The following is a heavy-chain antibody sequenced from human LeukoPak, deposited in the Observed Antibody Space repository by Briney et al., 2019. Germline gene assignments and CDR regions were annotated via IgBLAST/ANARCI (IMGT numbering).Heavy chain of an antibody. CDR2: ISIVSNTI. Sequence: SGGSLRLSCAAPGFTFSSYSMNWVRQAPGKGLEWVSYISIVSNTIYYADSVKGRFTISRDGAKNSLYLQMNSLRAEDTAVYYCARGSDGGWYGMFDYWGQGTLVTVSP. CDR3: ARGSDGGWYGMFDY. D-gene: IGHD6-19*01. J-gene: IGHJ4*02. V-gene: IGHV3-48*04. CDR1: GFTFSSYS.